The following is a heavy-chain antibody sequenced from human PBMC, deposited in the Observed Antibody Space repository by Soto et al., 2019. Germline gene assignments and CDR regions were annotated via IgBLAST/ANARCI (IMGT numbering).Heavy chain of an antibody. V-gene: IGHV1-69*13. CDR2: IIPIFGTA. Sequence: ASVKVSCKASGGTFSSYAISWVRQAPGQGLEWMGGIIPIFGTANYAQKFQGRVTITADESTSTAYMELSSLRSEDTAVYYCARGEDCGGDCYPREAFDIWGQGTMVTVS. CDR3: ARGEDCGGDCYPREAFDI. D-gene: IGHD2-21*02. J-gene: IGHJ3*02. CDR1: GGTFSSYA.